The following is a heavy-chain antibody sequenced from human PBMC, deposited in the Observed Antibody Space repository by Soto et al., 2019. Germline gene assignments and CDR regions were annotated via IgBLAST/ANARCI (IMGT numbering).Heavy chain of an antibody. CDR1: GGSISSSRYY. V-gene: IGHV4-39*01. Sequence: SETLSLTCTVSGGSISSSRYYWGWIRPPPGKGLEWIGSIYYSGSTYYNPSLKSRVTISVDTSKNQFSLKLSSVTAADTAVYYCARRGSGSYSDYWGQGTLVTVS. CDR2: IYYSGST. J-gene: IGHJ4*02. CDR3: ARRGSGSYSDY. D-gene: IGHD3-10*01.